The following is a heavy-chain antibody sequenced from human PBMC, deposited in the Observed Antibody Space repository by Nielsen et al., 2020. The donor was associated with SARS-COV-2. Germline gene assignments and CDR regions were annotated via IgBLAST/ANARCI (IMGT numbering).Heavy chain of an antibody. CDR2: ISAYNGNT. D-gene: IGHD4-17*01. J-gene: IGHJ5*02. CDR1: GYTFTSYG. Sequence: ASVKVSCKASGYTFTSYGISWVRQAPGQGLEWMGWISAYNGNTNYAQKLQGRVTMTTDTSTSTAYMELSSLRSEDTAVYYCARRTVTPSWFDPWGQGTLVTVSS. CDR3: ARRTVTPSWFDP. V-gene: IGHV1-18*01.